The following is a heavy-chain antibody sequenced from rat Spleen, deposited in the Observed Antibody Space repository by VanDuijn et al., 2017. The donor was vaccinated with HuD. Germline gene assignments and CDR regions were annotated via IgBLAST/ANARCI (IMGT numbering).Heavy chain of an antibody. D-gene: IGHD1-1*01. CDR2: ISTGGGNT. CDR1: GFTFSNYD. J-gene: IGHJ1*01. V-gene: IGHV5S23*01. Sequence: EVQLVESGGGLVQPGRSLKLSCAASGFTFSNYDMAWVRQAPTKGLEWVASISTGGGNTYYRDSVKGRFTISRDNAKSTLYLQMDSLRSEDTATYYCARNPNYYSAPYFDFWGPGTMVTVSS. CDR3: ARNPNYYSAPYFDF.